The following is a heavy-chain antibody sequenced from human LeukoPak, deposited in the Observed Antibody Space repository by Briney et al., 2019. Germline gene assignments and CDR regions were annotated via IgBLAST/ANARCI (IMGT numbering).Heavy chain of an antibody. D-gene: IGHD1-26*01. V-gene: IGHV3-74*01. CDR3: VRDWDHFDFDS. CDR1: GFTFSSYW. CDR2: IKGDGSHT. J-gene: IGHJ5*01. Sequence: GSLRLSCGASGFTFSSYWMHWVRQAPGKGLVWVSRIKGDGSHTIYADSVKGRFTISRDNAKNTLYLQMKSLRVEDTALYYCVRDWDHFDFDSWGQGTLVTVSS.